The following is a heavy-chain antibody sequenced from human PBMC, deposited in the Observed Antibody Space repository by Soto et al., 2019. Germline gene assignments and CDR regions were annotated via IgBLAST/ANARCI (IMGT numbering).Heavy chain of an antibody. CDR3: ARLPAPEKYYYYMDV. Sequence: GASVKVSCKASGGTFSSYTISWVRQAPGQGLEWMGRIIPILGIANYAQKFQGRVAITADKSTSTAYMELSSLRSEDTAVYYCARLPAPEKYYYYMDVWGKGTTVTVSS. J-gene: IGHJ6*03. D-gene: IGHD2-2*01. CDR1: GGTFSSYT. CDR2: IIPILGIA. V-gene: IGHV1-69*02.